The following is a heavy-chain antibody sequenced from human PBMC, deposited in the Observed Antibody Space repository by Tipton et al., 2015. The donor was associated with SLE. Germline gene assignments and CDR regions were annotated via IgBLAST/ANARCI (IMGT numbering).Heavy chain of an antibody. Sequence: TLSLTCTASGGSISSSSYYWGWIRQPPGKGLEWIGSIYYSGSTYYNPSLKSRVTISVDTSKNQFSLKLSSVTAADTAVYYCARCRSGWYYFDYWGQGTLVTVSS. V-gene: IGHV4-39*01. CDR1: GGSISSSSYY. CDR3: ARCRSGWYYFDY. J-gene: IGHJ4*02. CDR2: IYYSGST. D-gene: IGHD6-19*01.